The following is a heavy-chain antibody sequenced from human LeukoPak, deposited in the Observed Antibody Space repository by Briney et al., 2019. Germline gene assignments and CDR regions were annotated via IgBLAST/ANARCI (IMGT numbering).Heavy chain of an antibody. CDR1: GGSISSTVL. CDR3: ASKEYTYGYFDY. Sequence: SGTLSLTCAVSGGSISSTVLWRCVRHPPGKGLEWIGEIYHSGSTNYNPSIKSRVTISVDKSKNQFSLKLSSVTAADTAVYYCASKEYTYGYFDYWGQGTLVAVSS. J-gene: IGHJ4*02. CDR2: IYHSGST. V-gene: IGHV4-4*02. D-gene: IGHD5-18*01.